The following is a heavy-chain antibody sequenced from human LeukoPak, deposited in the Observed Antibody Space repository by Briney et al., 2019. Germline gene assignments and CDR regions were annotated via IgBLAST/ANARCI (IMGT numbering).Heavy chain of an antibody. Sequence: GASVKVSCKASGYTFTSYYMHWVRQAPGQGLEWMGLINPSGGSTSYAQKFQGRVSMTRDMSTSTVYMELSRLRSEDTDVYYCARGWGFYYDRSGPDYWGQGTLVTVSS. CDR1: GYTFTSYY. CDR3: ARGWGFYYDRSGPDY. J-gene: IGHJ4*02. D-gene: IGHD3-22*01. CDR2: INPSGGST. V-gene: IGHV1-46*01.